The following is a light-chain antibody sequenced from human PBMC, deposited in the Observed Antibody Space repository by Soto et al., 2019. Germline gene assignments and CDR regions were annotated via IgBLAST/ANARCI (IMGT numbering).Light chain of an antibody. CDR2: EVS. CDR1: SSDVGGYNY. V-gene: IGLV2-14*01. J-gene: IGLJ1*01. Sequence: QSALTQPASVSGSPGQSITISCTGTSSDVGGYNYVSWYQQHPGKAPKLMIYEVSNRPSGVYNRFSGSKSGNTASLTISGLQAENEADYYCSSYTSSSTYVFGTGTKLTFL. CDR3: SSYTSSSTYV.